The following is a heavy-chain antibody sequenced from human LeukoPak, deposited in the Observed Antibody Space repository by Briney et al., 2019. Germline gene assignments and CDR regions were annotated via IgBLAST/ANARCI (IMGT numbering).Heavy chain of an antibody. CDR1: GYTFTSYG. CDR3: ARDPRTLTPQYFDY. D-gene: IGHD1-14*01. CDR2: ISAYNGNT. Sequence: ASVKVSCKAPGYTFTSYGISWVRQAPGQGLEWMGWISAYNGNTNYAQKLQGRVTMTTDTSTSTAYMELRSLRSDDTAVYYCARDPRTLTPQYFDYWGQGTLVTVSS. V-gene: IGHV1-18*01. J-gene: IGHJ4*02.